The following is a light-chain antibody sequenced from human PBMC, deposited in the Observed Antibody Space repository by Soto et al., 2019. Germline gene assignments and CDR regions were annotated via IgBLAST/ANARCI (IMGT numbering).Light chain of an antibody. CDR3: QQYNKWPPYT. Sequence: EIVMTQSPATLSVSPGERATLSCRASQSVSSNLSWYQQKPGQAHRLLIYGASTRATGIPARFSGSGSGTEFALIISSLQSEDFAVYYCQQYNKWPPYTFGQGTKLEIK. CDR2: GAS. CDR1: QSVSSN. J-gene: IGKJ2*01. V-gene: IGKV3-15*01.